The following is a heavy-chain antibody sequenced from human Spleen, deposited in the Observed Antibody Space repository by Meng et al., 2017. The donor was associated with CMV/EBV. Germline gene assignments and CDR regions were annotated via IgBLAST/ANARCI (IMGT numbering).Heavy chain of an antibody. V-gene: IGHV4-39*07. J-gene: IGHJ4*02. CDR1: GGSVSSGSYY. CDR3: ARARFDY. CDR2: IYHSGST. Sequence: GSLRLSCTVSGGSVSSGSYYWSWIRQPPGKGLEWIGSIYHSGSTYYNPSLKSRVTISVDTSKNQFSLKLSSVTAADTAVYYCARARFDYWGQGTLVTVSS.